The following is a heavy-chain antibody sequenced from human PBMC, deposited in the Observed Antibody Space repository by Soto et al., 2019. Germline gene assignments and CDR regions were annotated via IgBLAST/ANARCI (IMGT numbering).Heavy chain of an antibody. V-gene: IGHV3-21*06. CDR2: ISSTTNYI. J-gene: IGHJ4*02. CDR3: ARESEDLTSNFDY. Sequence: PGGSLRLSCAASGFTLTRYSMNRVRQAPGKGLEWVSSISSTTNYIYYGDSMKGRFTISRDNAKNSLYLEMNSLRAEDTAVYYCARESEDLTSNFDYWGQGTLVTVSS. CDR1: GFTLTRYS.